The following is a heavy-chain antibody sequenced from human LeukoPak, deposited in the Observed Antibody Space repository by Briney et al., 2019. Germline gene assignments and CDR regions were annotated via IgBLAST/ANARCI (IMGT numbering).Heavy chain of an antibody. J-gene: IGHJ3*02. D-gene: IGHD3-16*01. CDR1: GFTFSSHD. Sequence: GGSLRLSCAASGFTFSSHDMHWVRQAPGKGLEWVAVISNDGSYKYYADSVKGRFTISRDNSKNTLYLQMNSLRAEDTAVYYCARRFRAFDIWGQGTMVTVSS. V-gene: IGHV3-30-3*01. CDR2: ISNDGSYK. CDR3: ARRFRAFDI.